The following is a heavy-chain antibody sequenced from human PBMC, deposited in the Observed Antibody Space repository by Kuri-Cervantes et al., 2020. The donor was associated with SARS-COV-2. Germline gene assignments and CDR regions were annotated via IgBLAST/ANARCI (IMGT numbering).Heavy chain of an antibody. J-gene: IGHJ4*02. CDR3: GKEGGHNEIDY. CDR2: IKQDGGEE. D-gene: IGHD5-24*01. V-gene: IGHV3-7*03. CDR1: GFIFSNYW. Sequence: GGSLRLSCAASGFIFSNYWMTWVRQTPGKGLEWVANIKQDGGEEYYVDSVKGRFTVSRDNAKNSLFLQMNSLRAEDTAVYYCGKEGGHNEIDYWGQGTLVTVSS.